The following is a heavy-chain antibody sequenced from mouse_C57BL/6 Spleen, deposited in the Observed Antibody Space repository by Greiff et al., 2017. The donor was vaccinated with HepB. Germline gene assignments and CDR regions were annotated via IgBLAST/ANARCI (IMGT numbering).Heavy chain of an antibody. D-gene: IGHD1-1*01. J-gene: IGHJ3*01. CDR2: IYPGDGDT. CDR1: GYAFSSSW. CDR3: ARSRNYYGSSVAWFAY. V-gene: IGHV1-82*01. Sequence: QVQLKESGPELVKPGASVKISCKASGYAFSSSWMNWVKQRPGKGLEWIGRIYPGDGDTNYNGKFKGKATLTADKSSSTAYMQLSSLTSEDSAVYFCARSRNYYGSSVAWFAYWGQGTLVTVSA.